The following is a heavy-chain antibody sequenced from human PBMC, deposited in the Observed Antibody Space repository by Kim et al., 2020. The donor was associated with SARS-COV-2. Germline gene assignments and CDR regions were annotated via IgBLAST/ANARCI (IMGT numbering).Heavy chain of an antibody. V-gene: IGHV1-69*01. D-gene: IGHD5-18*01. CDR3: ARGVYSYDFDY. J-gene: IGHJ4*02. Sequence: NYAQKFRGRVTITPDESTSTGYLELSSLRSEDTSVYYCARGVYSYDFDYWGQGTLVTVSS.